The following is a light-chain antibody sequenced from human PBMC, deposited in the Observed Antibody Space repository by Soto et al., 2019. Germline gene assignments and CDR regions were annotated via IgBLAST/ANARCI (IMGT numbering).Light chain of an antibody. Sequence: DIQLTPSPSFLSASVGDRVTITCRASQGIISYLAWYQQKPGKSPKLLIYAASSLQSGVPSRVTGGRSGTEFTLTISHLQPEDFANYSCQHLKNSPFPFGPGTKGDL. CDR2: AAS. V-gene: IGKV1-9*01. J-gene: IGKJ3*01. CDR1: QGIISY. CDR3: QHLKNSPFP.